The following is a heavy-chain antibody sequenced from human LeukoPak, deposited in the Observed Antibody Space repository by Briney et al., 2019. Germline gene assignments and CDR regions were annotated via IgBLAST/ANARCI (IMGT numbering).Heavy chain of an antibody. Sequence: ASVKVSCKVSGYTLTELSMHWVRQAPGKGLEWMGGFDPEDGETIHAQKFQGRVTMTEDTSTDTAYMELSSLRSEDTAVYYCATEADYYDSSGYYSRWFDPWGQGTLVTVSS. CDR1: GYTLTELS. J-gene: IGHJ5*02. V-gene: IGHV1-24*01. CDR3: ATEADYYDSSGYYSRWFDP. D-gene: IGHD3-22*01. CDR2: FDPEDGET.